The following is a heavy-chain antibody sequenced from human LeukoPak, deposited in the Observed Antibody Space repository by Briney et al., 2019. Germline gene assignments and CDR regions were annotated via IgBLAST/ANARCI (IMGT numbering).Heavy chain of an antibody. CDR3: ARAISFYCGGDCYSPFDY. Sequence: SETLSLTCAVYGGSFSGYYWSWIRQPPGKGLEWIGYIYYSGSTNYNPSLKSRVTISVDTSKNQFSLKLSSVTAADTAVYYCARAISFYCGGDCYSPFDYWGQGTLVTVSS. V-gene: IGHV4-59*01. CDR2: IYYSGST. D-gene: IGHD2-21*02. J-gene: IGHJ4*02. CDR1: GGSFSGYY.